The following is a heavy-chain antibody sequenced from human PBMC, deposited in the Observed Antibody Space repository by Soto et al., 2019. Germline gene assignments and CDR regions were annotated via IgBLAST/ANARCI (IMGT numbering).Heavy chain of an antibody. V-gene: IGHV3-23*01. CDR3: AKGAAFYYYGMDV. D-gene: IGHD2-15*01. CDR1: RFTFSSYA. CDR2: ISAGGGST. J-gene: IGHJ6*02. Sequence: EVQLLESGGGLVQPGGSLRLSCAASRFTFSSYAMSWVRQAPGKGLEWVSSISAGGGSTYYADSVKGRFTISRDNSKNMLYPQINSRTADDTALYCCAKGAAFYYYGMDVWGQGTTVTVSS.